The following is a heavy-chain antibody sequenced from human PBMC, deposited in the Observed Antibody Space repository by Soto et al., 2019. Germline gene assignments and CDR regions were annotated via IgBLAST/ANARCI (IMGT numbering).Heavy chain of an antibody. CDR1: GGTFSRYA. CDR3: ARAIVGPTTKGWLDP. D-gene: IGHD1-26*01. J-gene: IGHJ5*02. CDR2: IIPIFGTA. Sequence: SVKVSCKASGGTFSRYAISWVRQAPGQGLEWMGGIIPIFGTANYAQKFQGRVTTTADESTSTAYMELSSLRFEDTDVYYCARAIVGPTTKGWLDPLGQWTLVTVSS. V-gene: IGHV1-69*13.